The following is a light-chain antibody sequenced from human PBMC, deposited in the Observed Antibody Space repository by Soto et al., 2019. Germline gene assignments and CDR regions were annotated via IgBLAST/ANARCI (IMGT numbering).Light chain of an antibody. CDR2: EVN. V-gene: IGLV2-23*02. J-gene: IGLJ3*02. CDR1: SDDIGNFNL. CDR3: CSYAGSRWM. Sequence: QSALTQPASVSGSPGQSITVSCTGSSDDIGNFNLVSWYQQFPGKAPKLIVYEVNKRPLGVSDRFSGSKSGNKASLTISGLQAEDEADYHCCSYAGSRWMFGGGTKLTVL.